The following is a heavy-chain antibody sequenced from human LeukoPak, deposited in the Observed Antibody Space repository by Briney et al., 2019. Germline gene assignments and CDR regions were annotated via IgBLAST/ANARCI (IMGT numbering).Heavy chain of an antibody. CDR3: AKAAGYSSSGNWFDP. D-gene: IGHD6-13*01. J-gene: IGHJ5*02. CDR1: GFTFSSYA. CDR2: IKGSGEST. Sequence: GGSLRLYCVASGFTFSSYAMNWVRQAPGKGLEWVSTIKGSGESTYYAVSVRGRFTITRDNSQNTMYLQMNSLRAEDTAVYYCAKAAGYSSSGNWFDPWGQGTLVTVSS. V-gene: IGHV3-23*01.